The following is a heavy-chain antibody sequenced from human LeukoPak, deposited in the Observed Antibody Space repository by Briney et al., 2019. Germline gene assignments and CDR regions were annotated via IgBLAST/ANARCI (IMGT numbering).Heavy chain of an antibody. J-gene: IGHJ4*02. V-gene: IGHV3-23*01. CDR3: AKDPRGSLERRGHFDF. Sequence: GGSLRLSCAASGFAFDIYAMTWVRQAPWKGLEWVSGISAGGSSTYYADSVKGRFTISRDNSKNTVYLQMNSLRGEDTAVYYCAKDPRGSLERRGHFDFWGQGTLVTVSS. CDR1: GFAFDIYA. D-gene: IGHD1-1*01. CDR2: ISAGGSST.